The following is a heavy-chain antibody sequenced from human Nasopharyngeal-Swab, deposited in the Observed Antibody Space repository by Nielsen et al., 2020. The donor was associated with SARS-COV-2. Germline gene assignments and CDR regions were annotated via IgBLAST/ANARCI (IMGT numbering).Heavy chain of an antibody. J-gene: IGHJ6*02. D-gene: IGHD3-3*01. CDR2: ISSSSSYI. CDR3: ARDGLDYDFWSAYFMDV. V-gene: IGHV3-21*01. Sequence: GGSLRISCAASGFTFINYNFNWVRQAPGMGLEWFSSISSSSSYIYYADSVKCRFSISRDYAKNSLYLQMNSLIAKDTAVYYCARDGLDYDFWSAYFMDVWGQGTTVTVSS. CDR1: GFTFINYN.